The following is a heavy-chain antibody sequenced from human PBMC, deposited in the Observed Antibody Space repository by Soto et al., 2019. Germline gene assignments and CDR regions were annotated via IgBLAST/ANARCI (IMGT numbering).Heavy chain of an antibody. CDR3: ARFYYDSSGYLPSPYYYYYGMDV. Sequence: GGSLRLSCAASGFTFSSYWVSWVRQAPGKGLEWVANIKQDGSEKYYVDSVKGRFTISRDNAKNSLYLQMNSLRAEDTAVYYCARFYYDSSGYLPSPYYYYYGMDVWGQGTTVTVSS. J-gene: IGHJ6*02. V-gene: IGHV3-7*04. CDR2: IKQDGSEK. CDR1: GFTFSSYW. D-gene: IGHD3-22*01.